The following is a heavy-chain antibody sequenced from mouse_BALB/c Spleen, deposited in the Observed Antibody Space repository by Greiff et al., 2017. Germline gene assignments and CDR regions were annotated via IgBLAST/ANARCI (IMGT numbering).Heavy chain of an antibody. Sequence: VQLKQSGAELVRPGSSVKISCKASGYAFSSYWMNWVKQRPGQGLEWIGQIYPGDGDTNYNGKFKGKATLTADKSSSTAYMQLSSLTSEDSAVYFCAREGIYDGYCGFAYWGQGTLVTVSA. D-gene: IGHD2-3*01. CDR3: AREGIYDGYCGFAY. V-gene: IGHV1-80*01. CDR1: GYAFSSYW. J-gene: IGHJ3*01. CDR2: IYPGDGDT.